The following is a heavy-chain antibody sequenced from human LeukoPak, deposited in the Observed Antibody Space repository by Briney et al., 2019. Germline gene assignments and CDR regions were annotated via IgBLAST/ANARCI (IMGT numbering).Heavy chain of an antibody. CDR3: AKAPGHILTGYLSFDH. D-gene: IGHD3-9*01. V-gene: IGHV3-9*01. J-gene: IGHJ4*02. CDR2: ISWNSGSI. Sequence: PGGSLRLSCAASGFTFDDYAMHWVRQAPGKGLEWVSGISWNSGSIGYADSVKGRFTISRDNAKNSLYLQMNSLRAEDTALYYCAKAPGHILTGYLSFDHWGQGTLVTVSS. CDR1: GFTFDDYA.